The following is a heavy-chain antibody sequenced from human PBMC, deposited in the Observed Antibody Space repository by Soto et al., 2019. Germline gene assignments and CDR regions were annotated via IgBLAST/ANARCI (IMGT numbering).Heavy chain of an antibody. CDR2: IIPILGIT. J-gene: IGHJ4*02. CDR3: AGPNPQRGSGCLFDY. V-gene: IGHV1-69*02. D-gene: IGHD2-2*01. CDR1: GGTFSSYT. Sequence: QVQLVQSGAEVKKPGSSVKVSCKASGGTFSSYTISWVRQAPGQGLEWMGRIIPILGITNYAQKFQGRVTITADKSTSPAYMELSRLRSEDTAVYYCAGPNPQRGSGCLFDYWGQGTLVTVSS.